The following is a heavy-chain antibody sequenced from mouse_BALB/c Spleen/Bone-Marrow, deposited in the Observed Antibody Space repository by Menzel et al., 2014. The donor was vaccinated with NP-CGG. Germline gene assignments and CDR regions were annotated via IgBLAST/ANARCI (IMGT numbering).Heavy chain of an antibody. J-gene: IGHJ2*01. V-gene: IGHV5-17*02. CDR3: AREATVVAKDYFDY. D-gene: IGHD1-1*01. CDR2: ISSGSSTI. CDR1: GFTFGSFG. Sequence: EVHLVESGGGLVQPGGSRKLSCAASGFTFGSFGMHWVRQAPEKGLEWVAYISSGSSTIYYADTVKGRFTISRDNPKNTLFLQMTSLRSEDTAMYYCAREATVVAKDYFDYWGQGTTLTVSS.